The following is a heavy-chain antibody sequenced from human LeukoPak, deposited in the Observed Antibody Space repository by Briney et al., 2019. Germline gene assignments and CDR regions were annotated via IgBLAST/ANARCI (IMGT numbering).Heavy chain of an antibody. Sequence: GASVKVSCKASGYTFTSYYMHWVRQAPGQGLEWMGIINPSVGSTSYAQKFQAGVTMTRDMSTSTVYMELSSLRSEDTAVYYCARDSAQNPIRSSWEKNNYFYYYMDVWVKGTTVTVSS. CDR1: GYTFTSYY. CDR2: INPSVGST. CDR3: ARDSAQNPIRSSWEKNNYFYYYMDV. D-gene: IGHD6-13*01. J-gene: IGHJ6*03. V-gene: IGHV1-46*01.